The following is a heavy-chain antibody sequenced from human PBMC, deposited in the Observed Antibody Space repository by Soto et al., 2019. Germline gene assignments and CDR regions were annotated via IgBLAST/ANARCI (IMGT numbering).Heavy chain of an antibody. Sequence: VGSLRLSCEASGFNFSSYAMSWVRQAPGKGLEWVSAVSGNGQGIYYADSVRGRFTISRDNSKNTVFLHMDSLRAEDTAVYYCAKDRDYPRDYFHYWGQGTLVTVS. D-gene: IGHD3-10*01. J-gene: IGHJ4*02. CDR1: GFNFSSYA. V-gene: IGHV3-23*01. CDR3: AKDRDYPRDYFHY. CDR2: VSGNGQGI.